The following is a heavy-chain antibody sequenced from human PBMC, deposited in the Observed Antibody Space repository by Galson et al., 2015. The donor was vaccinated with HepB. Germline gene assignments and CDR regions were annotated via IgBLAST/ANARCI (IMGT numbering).Heavy chain of an antibody. CDR2: IFYSGSA. Sequence: TLSLTCTVSGDSTISSDYYWTRIRHHPGKGLEWIGYIFYSGSAYYKPSLSSRVTISVDTSKNQFSLNLSSVTAADTAVYYCARALTQDIVVVPALLTYYYMDVWGKGATVTVSS. J-gene: IGHJ6*03. V-gene: IGHV4-31*03. CDR3: ARALTQDIVVVPALLTYYYMDV. D-gene: IGHD2-2*01. CDR1: GDSTISSDYY.